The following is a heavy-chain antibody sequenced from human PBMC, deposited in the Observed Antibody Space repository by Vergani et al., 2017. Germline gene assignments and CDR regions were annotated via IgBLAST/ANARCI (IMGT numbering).Heavy chain of an antibody. J-gene: IGHJ5*02. CDR2: IYYSGST. V-gene: IGHV4-59*01. CDR3: PRDSSSGAASSWFDP. Sequence: QVQLQESGPGLVKPSETLSLTCTVSGGSISIYYWSWIRQPPGKGLEWIGYIYYSGSTNYNPSLKSRVTISVDTSKNQFSLKLSSVTAADTAVYYCPRDSSSGAASSWFDPWGQGTLVTVSS. CDR1: GGSISIYY. D-gene: IGHD3-22*01.